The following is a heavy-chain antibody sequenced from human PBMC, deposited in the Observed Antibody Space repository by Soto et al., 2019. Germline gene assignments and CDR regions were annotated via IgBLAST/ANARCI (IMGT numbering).Heavy chain of an antibody. CDR1: GFTFSIYG. V-gene: IGHV3-33*01. D-gene: IGHD3-16*01. J-gene: IGHJ3*02. CDR2: LWADGSHE. CDR3: AREPAGGNDAVDI. Sequence: QVQLEESGGGVVQPGRSLRLSCAASGFTFSIYGMHWVRQAPGKGLEWVASLWADGSHECYADSVKGRFTVSRDNSKSTVYLQMNSMRAEDTALYYCAREPAGGNDAVDIWCQATMVTVSS.